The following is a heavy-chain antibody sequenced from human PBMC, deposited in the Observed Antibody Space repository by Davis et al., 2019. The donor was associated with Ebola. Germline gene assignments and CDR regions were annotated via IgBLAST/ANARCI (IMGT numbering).Heavy chain of an antibody. D-gene: IGHD4-17*01. CDR3: ARGYGDYGDGMDV. V-gene: IGHV4-34*01. J-gene: IGHJ6*02. CDR1: GGSISSYY. CDR2: INHSGGT. Sequence: PSETLSLTCTVSGGSISSYYWSWIRQPPGKGLEWIGEINHSGGTNYNPSLKSRVTISVDTSKNQFSLKLSSVTAADTAVYYCARGYGDYGDGMDVWGQGTTVTVSS.